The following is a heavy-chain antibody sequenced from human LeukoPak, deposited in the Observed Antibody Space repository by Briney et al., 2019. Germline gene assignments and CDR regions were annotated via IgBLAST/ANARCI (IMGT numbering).Heavy chain of an antibody. CDR3: AKDHLAAAATPGDFDY. V-gene: IGHV3-53*01. CDR1: GFTVSSNY. J-gene: IGHJ4*02. Sequence: GGSLRLSCVASGFTVSSNYMSWVRQAPGKGLEWVSVIYSGGSTYYADSVKGRFTISRDNSKNTLYLQMNSLRAEGTAVYYCAKDHLAAAATPGDFDYWGQGTLVTVSS. CDR2: IYSGGST. D-gene: IGHD6-13*01.